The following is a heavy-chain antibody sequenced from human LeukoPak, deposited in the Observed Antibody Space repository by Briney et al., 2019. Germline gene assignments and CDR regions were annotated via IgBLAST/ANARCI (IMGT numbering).Heavy chain of an antibody. CDR3: ARLSCSSTSCYWTFDP. J-gene: IGHJ5*02. D-gene: IGHD2-2*01. CDR1: GDSISNYY. CDR2: IYYSGST. Sequence: SETLSLTCTVSGDSISNYYWSWIRQPPGKGLEWIGYIYYSGSTNYNPSLKSRVTISVDTSKNQFSLKLSSVTAADTAVYYCARLSCSSTSCYWTFDPWGQGTLVTVSS. V-gene: IGHV4-59*08.